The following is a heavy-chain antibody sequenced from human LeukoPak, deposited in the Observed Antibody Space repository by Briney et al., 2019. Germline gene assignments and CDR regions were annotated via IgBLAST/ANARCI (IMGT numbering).Heavy chain of an antibody. CDR2: INHSGST. J-gene: IGHJ4*02. D-gene: IGHD6-19*01. CDR1: GGSFSGYY. CDR3: ARGRIAVARTRDYFDC. V-gene: IGHV4-34*01. Sequence: SETLSLTCAVYGGSFSGYYWSWIRQPPGKGLEWIGEINHSGSTNYNPSLKSRVTISVDTSKNQFSLKLSSVTAADTAVYYCARGRIAVARTRDYFDCWGQGTLVTVSS.